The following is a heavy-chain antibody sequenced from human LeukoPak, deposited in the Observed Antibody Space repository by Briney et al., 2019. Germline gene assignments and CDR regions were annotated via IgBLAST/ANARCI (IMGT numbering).Heavy chain of an antibody. D-gene: IGHD6-19*01. CDR3: AREGVGSGWKSFDY. Sequence: PSETLSLTCTVSGGSISSYYWSWIRQPAGKGLEWIGRIYTSGSTNYNPSLKSRVTMSVDTSKNQFSLKLSSVTAADTAVYYCAREGVGSGWKSFDYWGQGTLVTVSS. CDR1: GGSISSYY. J-gene: IGHJ4*02. CDR2: IYTSGST. V-gene: IGHV4-4*07.